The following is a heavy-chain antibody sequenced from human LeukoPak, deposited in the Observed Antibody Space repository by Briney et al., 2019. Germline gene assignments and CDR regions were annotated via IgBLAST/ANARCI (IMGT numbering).Heavy chain of an antibody. Sequence: SETLSLTCTVSGGSISSSSYYWGWIRQPPGKGLEWIGSIYYSGSTYYNPSLKSQVTISVDTSKNLFSLNLTSVTAADTAVYYCARSPNSGYDPFDYWGQGTLVTVSS. V-gene: IGHV4-39*01. D-gene: IGHD5-12*01. CDR1: GGSISSSSYY. CDR3: ARSPNSGYDPFDY. J-gene: IGHJ4*02. CDR2: IYYSGST.